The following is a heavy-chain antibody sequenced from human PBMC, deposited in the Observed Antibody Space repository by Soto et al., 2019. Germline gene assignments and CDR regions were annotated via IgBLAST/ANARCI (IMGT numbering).Heavy chain of an antibody. CDR2: IYYSGST. J-gene: IGHJ6*02. CDR3: ARGRGYYGSGSRKDYYYGMDV. D-gene: IGHD3-10*01. CDR1: GGTISSSYY. Sequence: PSETLSLTCAVSGGTISSSYYWSWIRQPPGKGQERIGYIYYSGSTNYNPSLKSRVTISVDTSKNQFSLKLSSVTAADTAVYYCARGRGYYGSGSRKDYYYGMDVWGQGTTVTVSS. V-gene: IGHV4-61*01.